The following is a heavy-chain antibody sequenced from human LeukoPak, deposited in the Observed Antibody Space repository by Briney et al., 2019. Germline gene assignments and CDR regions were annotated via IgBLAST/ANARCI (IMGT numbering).Heavy chain of an antibody. CDR3: GRANSGYDGGYYYYYYYMDV. V-gene: IGHV3-7*04. CDR1: GFTFSSYW. Sequence: PGGSLRLSCAAPGFTFSSYWMSWVRQAPGKGVEWVANIKQDGSEKYYVDSVKGRFTISRDNAKNSLYLQMNSLRAEDTAVYYCGRANSGYDGGYYYYYYYMDVWGKGTTVTVSS. CDR2: IKQDGSEK. J-gene: IGHJ6*03. D-gene: IGHD5-12*01.